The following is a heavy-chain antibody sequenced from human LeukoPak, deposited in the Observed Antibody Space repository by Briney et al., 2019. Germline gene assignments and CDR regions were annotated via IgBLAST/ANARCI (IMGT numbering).Heavy chain of an antibody. Sequence: SETLSLTCTVSGGSISSYYWSWIRQPPGKGLEWIGYIYYSGSTNYNPSLKSRVTISVDTSKNQFSLKLSSVTAADTAVYYCARGRGDSPYWGQGTLVTVSS. CDR2: IYYSGST. D-gene: IGHD3-22*01. CDR1: GGSISSYY. V-gene: IGHV4-59*01. J-gene: IGHJ4*02. CDR3: ARGRGDSPY.